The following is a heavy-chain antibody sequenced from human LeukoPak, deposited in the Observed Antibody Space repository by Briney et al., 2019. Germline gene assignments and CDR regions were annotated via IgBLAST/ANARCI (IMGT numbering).Heavy chain of an antibody. V-gene: IGHV4-59*01. J-gene: IGHJ4*02. CDR3: ARAPPYGYCSGGSCSPFDY. CDR2: IYYSGST. Sequence: SQTLSLTRTVSGGSISSYYWSWIRQPPGKGLEWIGYIYYSGSTNYNPSLKSRVTISVDTSKNQFSLKLSSVPAADTAVYYCARAPPYGYCSGGSCSPFDYWGQGTLVTVSS. D-gene: IGHD2-15*01. CDR1: GGSISSYY.